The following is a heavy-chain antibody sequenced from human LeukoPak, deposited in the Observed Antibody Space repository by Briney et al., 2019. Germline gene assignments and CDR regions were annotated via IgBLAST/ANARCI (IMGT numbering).Heavy chain of an antibody. J-gene: IGHJ4*02. Sequence: PSETLSLTCAVYGGSFSGYYWSWIRQPPGKGLEWIGEINHSGSTNYNPSLKSRVTISVDTSKNQFSLQLNSVTPEDTAVYYCIRDREDGFNLDYWGRGTLVTVSS. V-gene: IGHV4-34*01. CDR1: GGSFSGYY. CDR3: IRDREDGFNLDY. D-gene: IGHD5-24*01. CDR2: INHSGST.